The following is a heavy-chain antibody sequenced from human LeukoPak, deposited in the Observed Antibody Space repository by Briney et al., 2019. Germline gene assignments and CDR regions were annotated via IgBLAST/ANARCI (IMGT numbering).Heavy chain of an antibody. V-gene: IGHV1-8*01. CDR3: ARGGWGYSSGWYGVRFFQH. Sequence: ASVKVSCKASGYTFTSYDIHWVRQATGQGLEWMGWMNPNSGNTGYAQKFQGRVTMTRNTSISTAYMELSSLRSEDTAVYYCARGGWGYSSGWYGVRFFQHWGQGTLVTVSS. D-gene: IGHD6-19*01. CDR1: GYTFTSYD. CDR2: MNPNSGNT. J-gene: IGHJ1*01.